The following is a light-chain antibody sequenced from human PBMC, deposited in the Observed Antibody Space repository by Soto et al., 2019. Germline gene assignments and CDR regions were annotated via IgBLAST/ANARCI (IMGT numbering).Light chain of an antibody. CDR2: AAI. J-gene: IGKJ3*01. V-gene: IGKV1-39*01. CDR1: QGIRTY. Sequence: DIQMTQSPSSLSASVGDRVTITCRASQGIRTYLNWYQPKPGKAPKLLIFAAISLQSGVPSRFSGRGSGTDFTLPISLRKPEDVATYYCQLSYSSLFTFGPGTKVDIK. CDR3: QLSYSSLFT.